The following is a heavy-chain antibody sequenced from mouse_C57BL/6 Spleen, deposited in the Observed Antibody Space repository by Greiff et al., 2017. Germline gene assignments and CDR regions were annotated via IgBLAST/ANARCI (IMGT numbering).Heavy chain of an antibody. CDR1: GYAFSSSW. D-gene: IGHD2-1*01. J-gene: IGHJ3*01. CDR2: IYPGDGDT. Sequence: QVQLQQSGPELVKPGASVKISCKASGYAFSSSWMNWVKQRPGKGLEWIGRIYPGDGDTNYNGKFKGKATLTADKSSSTAYMQLSSLTSEDSAVYFCARSGLYGKAFAYWGQGTLVTVSA. CDR3: ARSGLYGKAFAY. V-gene: IGHV1-82*01.